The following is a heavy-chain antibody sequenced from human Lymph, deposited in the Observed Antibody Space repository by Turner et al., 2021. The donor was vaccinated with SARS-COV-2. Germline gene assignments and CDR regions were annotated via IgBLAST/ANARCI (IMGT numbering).Heavy chain of an antibody. J-gene: IGHJ6*02. V-gene: IGHV4-59*01. CDR1: GGSISAYY. D-gene: IGHD4-17*01. CDR2: IYYSGST. CDR3: ARDRTSYGDYWAGYYYGMDV. Sequence: QVQLQVSGPGLVQPSETLSLTCTVSGGSISAYYWSWIRQPPGKGLEWNGYIYYSGSTNYNPSLKSRVTISVDTSKNQFSLKLSSVTAADTAVYYCARDRTSYGDYWAGYYYGMDVWGQGTTVTVSS.